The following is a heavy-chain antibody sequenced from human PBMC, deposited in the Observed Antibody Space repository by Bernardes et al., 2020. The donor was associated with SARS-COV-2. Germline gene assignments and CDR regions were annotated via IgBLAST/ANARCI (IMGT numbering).Heavy chain of an antibody. CDR1: GYTLTELS. J-gene: IGHJ6*02. CDR2: FDPEDGET. V-gene: IGHV1-24*01. CDR3: ATAPAIAVAGYYYYGMDV. Sequence: ASVKVSCKVSGYTLTELSMHWVRQAPGKGLEWMGGFDPEDGETIYAQKFQGRVTMTEDTSTDTAYMELSSLRSEDTAVYYCATAPAIAVAGYYYYGMDVWGQGTMVTVSS. D-gene: IGHD6-19*01.